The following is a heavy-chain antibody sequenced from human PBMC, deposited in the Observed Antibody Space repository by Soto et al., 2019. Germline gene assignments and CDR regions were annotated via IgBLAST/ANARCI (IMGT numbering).Heavy chain of an antibody. CDR1: GFTFSNYD. D-gene: IGHD3-9*01. CDR3: ARGMAEGQIFYYFDY. J-gene: IGHJ4*02. V-gene: IGHV3-30*03. CDR2: ISYNGRNK. Sequence: PGGSLRLSCAASGFTFSNYDMHWVRQAPGKGLEWVAIISYNGRNKYHSDSVKGRFTISRDNSKNTLYLQMNSLRAADTAVYYCARGMAEGQIFYYFDYWGQGALVTVSS.